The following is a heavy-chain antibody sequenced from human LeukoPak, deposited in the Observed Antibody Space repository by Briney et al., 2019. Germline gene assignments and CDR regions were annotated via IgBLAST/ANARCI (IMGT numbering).Heavy chain of an antibody. D-gene: IGHD3-16*01. CDR2: ISAYNGNT. J-gene: IGHJ4*02. V-gene: IGHV1-18*01. CDR3: ARDPGERGYFDY. CDR1: GYTFTSYG. Sequence: ASVKVSCKASGYTFTSYGISWVRQAPGQGLEWMGWISAYNGNTNYAQKLQGRVTMATDTSTSTAYMELRSLGSDDTAVYYCARDPGERGYFDYWGQGTLVTVSS.